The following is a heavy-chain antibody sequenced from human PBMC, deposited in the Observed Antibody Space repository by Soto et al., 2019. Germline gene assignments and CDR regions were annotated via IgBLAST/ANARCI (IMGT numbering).Heavy chain of an antibody. CDR2: TRNKANSYTT. V-gene: IGHV3-72*01. Sequence: GGSLRLSCAASGFTFSDHYMDWVRQAPGKGLEWVGRTRNKANSYTTEYAASVKGRFTISRDDSKNSLYLQMNSLKTEDTAVYYCARASAPPGDAFDIWGQGTMVTVSS. CDR1: GFTFSDHY. CDR3: ARASAPPGDAFDI. J-gene: IGHJ3*02.